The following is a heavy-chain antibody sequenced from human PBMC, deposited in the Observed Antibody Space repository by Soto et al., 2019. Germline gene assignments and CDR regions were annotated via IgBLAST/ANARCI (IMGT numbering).Heavy chain of an antibody. D-gene: IGHD6-19*01. CDR1: GASITTYY. CDR2: VYHTGST. Sequence: PSETLSLTCDVSGASITTYYWSWIRQAPGKGLEWIGNVYHTGSTDYNSSLGSRVTISVDTSKNQFSLNMNSVTAADTAVYYCARRLFGSGWTLDSWGQGALVTVSS. V-gene: IGHV4-59*13. J-gene: IGHJ4*02. CDR3: ARRLFGSGWTLDS.